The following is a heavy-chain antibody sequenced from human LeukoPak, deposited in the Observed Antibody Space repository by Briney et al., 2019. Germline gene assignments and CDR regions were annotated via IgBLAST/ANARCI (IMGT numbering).Heavy chain of an antibody. CDR2: MYYSGST. CDR1: GGSFSSSSYY. J-gene: IGHJ4*02. Sequence: SETLSLTCTVSGGSFSSSSYYWGWIRQPPGKGLEWIGSMYYSGSTYYNPSLKSRVTVSVDTSKNQFSLKVTSVTATDTAIYYCAASGMTTVTFFDNWGQGILVTVSS. CDR3: AASGMTTVTFFDN. D-gene: IGHD4-17*01. V-gene: IGHV4-39*01.